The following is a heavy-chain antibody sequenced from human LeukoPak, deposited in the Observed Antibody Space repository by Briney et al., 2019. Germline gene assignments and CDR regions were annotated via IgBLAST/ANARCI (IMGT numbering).Heavy chain of an antibody. CDR3: AGVGSLNRLPPRPVDY. CDR2: IKQDGNEK. CDR1: GFTFSSYW. D-gene: IGHD1-26*01. J-gene: IGHJ4*02. Sequence: GGSLRLSCAASGFTFSSYWMSRVRQAPGKGLEWVANIKQDGNEKYYVDSVKGRFTISRDNAKNSLYLQMNSLRAEDTAVYYCAGVGSLNRLPPRPVDYWGQGTLVTVSS. V-gene: IGHV3-7*01.